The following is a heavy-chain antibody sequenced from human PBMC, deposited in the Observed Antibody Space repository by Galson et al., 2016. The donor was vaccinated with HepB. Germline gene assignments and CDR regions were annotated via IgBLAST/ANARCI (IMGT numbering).Heavy chain of an antibody. V-gene: IGHV1-18*01. CDR1: GYTFTTSV. D-gene: IGHD6-6*01. CDR3: ARGGQLVAPRDWYFDL. Sequence: SVKVSCKASGYTFTTSVISWVRQAPGQGLEWMGWIGAYNGNTNYAQKLQGRVTMTTDTSTSTAYMELRSLRSDDTAVYYCARGGQLVAPRDWYFDLWGRGTLVTVSS. CDR2: IGAYNGNT. J-gene: IGHJ2*01.